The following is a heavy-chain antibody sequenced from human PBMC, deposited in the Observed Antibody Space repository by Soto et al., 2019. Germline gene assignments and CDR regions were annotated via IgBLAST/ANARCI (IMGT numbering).Heavy chain of an antibody. CDR2: IYYTGTS. D-gene: IGHD2-15*01. CDR3: TRHAIGVVVPAAIRN. V-gene: IGHV4-39*01. J-gene: IGHJ4*02. Sequence: SETLSLTCAVSGGSISSSSYYWYWIRQPPGKGLEWIGTIYYTGTSNYNPSLKSRVTISVDTSKNQFSLNLSSVTAADTAVYYCTRHAIGVVVPAAIRNWGQGSLVTVSS. CDR1: GGSISSSSYY.